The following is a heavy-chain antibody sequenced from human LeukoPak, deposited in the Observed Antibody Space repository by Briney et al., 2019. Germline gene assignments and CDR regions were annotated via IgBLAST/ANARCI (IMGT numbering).Heavy chain of an antibody. D-gene: IGHD3-9*01. Sequence: PSETLSLTCTVSGGSISSSSYYWGLIRQPPGKGLEWIGSIYYSGSTYYNPSLKSRVTISVDTSKNQFSLKPSSVTAADTAVYYCARKYYDILTGYYSEGWGQGTLVTVSS. CDR1: GGSISSSSYY. CDR2: IYYSGST. J-gene: IGHJ4*02. CDR3: ARKYYDILTGYYSEG. V-gene: IGHV4-39*01.